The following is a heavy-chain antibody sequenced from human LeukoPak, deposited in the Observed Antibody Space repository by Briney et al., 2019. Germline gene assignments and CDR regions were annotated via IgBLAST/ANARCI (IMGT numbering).Heavy chain of an antibody. D-gene: IGHD3-22*01. CDR2: IRYDGSNK. J-gene: IGHJ4*02. Sequence: AGGSLRLSCAASGFTFSSYGMHWVRQAPGKGLEWVAFIRYDGSNKYYADSVKGRFTISRDNAKNSLYLQMNSLRAEDTAVYYCAREPYYDSSGYCLDYWGQGTLVTVSS. CDR3: AREPYYDSSGYCLDY. CDR1: GFTFSSYG. V-gene: IGHV3-30*02.